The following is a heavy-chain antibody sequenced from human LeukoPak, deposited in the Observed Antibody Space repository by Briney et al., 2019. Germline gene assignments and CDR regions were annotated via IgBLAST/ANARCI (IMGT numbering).Heavy chain of an antibody. J-gene: IGHJ4*02. Sequence: ASVKVSCKASGYTFTSYGISWVRQAPGQGLEWMGWISAYNGNTNYAQKLQGRVTMTTDKSTSTAYMELSSLRSGDTAVYYCARGSVSAGYLPSDYWGQGTLVTVSS. CDR3: ARGSVSAGYLPSDY. D-gene: IGHD3-9*01. CDR2: ISAYNGNT. V-gene: IGHV1-18*01. CDR1: GYTFTSYG.